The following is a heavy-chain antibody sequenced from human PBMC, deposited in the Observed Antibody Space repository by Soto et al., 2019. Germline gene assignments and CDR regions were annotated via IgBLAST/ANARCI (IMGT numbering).Heavy chain of an antibody. CDR2: IYYSGST. Sequence: SETLSLTCTVSGGSISSSSYYWGWIRQPPGKGLEWIGSIYYSGSTYYNPSLKSRVTISVDTSKNQFSLKLSSVTAADTAVYYCARHRDYGGNYDYWGQRTLVTVSS. J-gene: IGHJ4*02. CDR1: GGSISSSSYY. CDR3: ARHRDYGGNYDY. D-gene: IGHD4-17*01. V-gene: IGHV4-39*01.